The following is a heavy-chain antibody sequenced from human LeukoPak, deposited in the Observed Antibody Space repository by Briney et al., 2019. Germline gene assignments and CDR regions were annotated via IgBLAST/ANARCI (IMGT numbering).Heavy chain of an antibody. CDR3: AKDKHPYGSGKPDY. CDR1: GFTFDDYA. J-gene: IGHJ4*02. CDR2: ISWNSGSI. V-gene: IGHV3-9*01. D-gene: IGHD3-10*01. Sequence: GRSLRLSCAASGFTFDDYAMHWVRQAPGKGLEWVSGISWNSGSIGYADSVKGRFTISRDNAKNSLYLQMNSLRAEDTALYYCAKDKHPYGSGKPDYWGQGTLVTVSS.